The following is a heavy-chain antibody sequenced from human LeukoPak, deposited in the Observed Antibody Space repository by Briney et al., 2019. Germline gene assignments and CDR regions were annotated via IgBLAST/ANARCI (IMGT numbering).Heavy chain of an antibody. CDR3: AREGSTDFWSGYSVYYFDY. V-gene: IGHV3-48*04. CDR1: GFTFNSYS. CDR2: ISSSSSTI. Sequence: GGSLRLSCAASGFTFNSYSMNWVRQAPGKGLEWVSYISSSSSTIYYADSVKGRFTISRDNAKNSLYLQMNSLRAEDTAVYYCAREGSTDFWSGYSVYYFDYWGQGTLVTVSS. J-gene: IGHJ4*02. D-gene: IGHD3-3*01.